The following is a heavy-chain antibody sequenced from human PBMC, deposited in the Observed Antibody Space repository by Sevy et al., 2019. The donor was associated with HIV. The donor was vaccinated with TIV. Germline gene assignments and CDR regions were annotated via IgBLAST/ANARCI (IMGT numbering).Heavy chain of an antibody. CDR1: GFTFGTYA. V-gene: IGHV3-23*01. D-gene: IGHD3-3*01. CDR3: ARRPDFGVIIPTGVLDV. J-gene: IGHJ6*02. CDR2: ISDSGRST. Sequence: QLGGSLRLSCAGSGFTFGTYAMTWVRQAPGKGLQWVSVISDSGRSTYYADSVQGRVTISRDNSKNTMHLHMNSLRVEDTATYYCARRPDFGVIIPTGVLDVWGQGTTVTVSS.